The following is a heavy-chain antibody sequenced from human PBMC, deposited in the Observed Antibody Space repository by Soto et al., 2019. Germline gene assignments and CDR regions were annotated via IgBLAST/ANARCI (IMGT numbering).Heavy chain of an antibody. CDR2: IKSKTDGGTT. CDR3: TTARGTYGAEYFQH. V-gene: IGHV3-15*01. D-gene: IGHD4-17*01. CDR1: GFTFTNAW. J-gene: IGHJ1*01. Sequence: EVRLVESGGGLVKPGGSLRLSCAASGFTFTNAWMSWVRQAPGKGLEWVGRIKSKTDGGTTDYAAPVKGRFTISRDDSKNTLYLQMNSLKTEDTAVYYCTTARGTYGAEYFQHWGQGTLVTVSS.